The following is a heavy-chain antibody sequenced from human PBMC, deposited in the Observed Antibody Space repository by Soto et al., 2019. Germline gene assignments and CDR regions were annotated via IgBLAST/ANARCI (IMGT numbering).Heavy chain of an antibody. Sequence: EVQLVESGGGLVQPGGSLRLSCAASGFTFSSYSMNWVRQAPGKGLEWVSYISSSSSTIYYADSVKGRFTISRDNAQNSLCLLMNSVRGEDKAVYYCATSLYVWGQGTTVTVSS. CDR3: ATSLYV. V-gene: IGHV3-48*01. CDR2: ISSSSSTI. J-gene: IGHJ6*02. CDR1: GFTFSSYS.